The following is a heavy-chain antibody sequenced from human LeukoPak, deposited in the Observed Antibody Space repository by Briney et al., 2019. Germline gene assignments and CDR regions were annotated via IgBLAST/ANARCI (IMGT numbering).Heavy chain of an antibody. Sequence: VQPGRSLRLSCAASGFTFSSYAMHWVRQAPGKGPEWVAVISYDGSNKYYADSVKGRFTISRDNSKNTLYLQMNSLRAEDTAVYYCARDALITMIVVGPIDYWGQGTLVTVSS. D-gene: IGHD3-22*01. CDR1: GFTFSSYA. CDR3: ARDALITMIVVGPIDY. CDR2: ISYDGSNK. V-gene: IGHV3-30-3*01. J-gene: IGHJ4*02.